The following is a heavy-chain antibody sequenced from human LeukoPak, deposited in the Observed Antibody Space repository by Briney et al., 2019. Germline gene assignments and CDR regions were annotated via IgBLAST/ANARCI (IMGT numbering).Heavy chain of an antibody. CDR2: ISSSGSTI. CDR3: ASWRGYRGYDYAFDY. D-gene: IGHD5-12*01. V-gene: IGHV3-11*01. Sequence: GGSLRLSCAASGFTFSDYYMSWIRQAPGKGLEWVSYISSSGSTIYYADSVKGRFTISRDNAKNSLYLQMNSLRAEDTAVYFCASWRGYRGYDYAFDYWGQGTLVTVSS. J-gene: IGHJ4*02. CDR1: GFTFSDYY.